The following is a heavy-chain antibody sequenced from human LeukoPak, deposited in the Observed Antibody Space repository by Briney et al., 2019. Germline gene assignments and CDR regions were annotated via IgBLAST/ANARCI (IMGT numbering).Heavy chain of an antibody. J-gene: IGHJ4*02. V-gene: IGHV4-59*01. Sequence: PSETLSLTCTVSGGSISSYYWSWIRQPPGKGLEWIGYIYYSGSTNYNPSLKSRVTISVDTSKNQVSLKLSSVTAADTAVYYCARDWGRYCSGGSCYEYYFDYWGQGTLVTVSP. D-gene: IGHD2-15*01. CDR1: GGSISSYY. CDR3: ARDWGRYCSGGSCYEYYFDY. CDR2: IYYSGST.